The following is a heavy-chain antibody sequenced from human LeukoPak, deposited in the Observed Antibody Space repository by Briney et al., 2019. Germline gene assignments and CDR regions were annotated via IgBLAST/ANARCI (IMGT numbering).Heavy chain of an antibody. CDR2: ISGSGGST. CDR1: GFTFSSYA. V-gene: IGHV3-23*01. J-gene: IGHJ4*02. Sequence: GASLRLSCAASGFTFSSYAMSWVRQAPGKGLEWVSAISGSGGSTYYADSVKGRFTISRDNSKNTLYLQMNSLRAEDTAVYYCAKTRFGELLSYFDYWGQGTLVTVSS. D-gene: IGHD3-10*02. CDR3: AKTRFGELLSYFDY.